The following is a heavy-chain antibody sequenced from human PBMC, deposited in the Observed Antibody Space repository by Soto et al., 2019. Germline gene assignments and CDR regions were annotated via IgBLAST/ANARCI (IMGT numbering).Heavy chain of an antibody. Sequence: EVQLLESGGGLVQPGGSLRLSCAASGFTFSSYSMSWVRQAPGKGLEWVSGFRTGGDDGTTYYADSVKGRFTISRDNSKNTLFLQMNSLRAEDTAIYYCAKKVNSGPGSQSFDYWGQGTLVTVSS. CDR1: GFTFSSYS. J-gene: IGHJ4*02. D-gene: IGHD3-10*01. CDR2: FRTGGDDGTT. V-gene: IGHV3-23*01. CDR3: AKKVNSGPGSQSFDY.